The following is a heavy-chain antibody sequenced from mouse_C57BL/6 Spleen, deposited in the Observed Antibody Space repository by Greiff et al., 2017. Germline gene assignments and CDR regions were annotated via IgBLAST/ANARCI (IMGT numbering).Heavy chain of an antibody. V-gene: IGHV5-4*01. D-gene: IGHD4-1*01. CDR2: IRDGGSFT. J-gene: IGHJ2*01. CDR3: AIDLTGTGDYFDY. Sequence: EVKLVESGGGLVKPGGSLKLSCAASGFTFSSYAMSWVRQTPAKRLEWVATIRDGGSFTYYPDTVKGRFTISRDNAKNNLYLQMSHLKSEDTAMYYCAIDLTGTGDYFDYWGQGTTLTVAS. CDR1: GFTFSSYA.